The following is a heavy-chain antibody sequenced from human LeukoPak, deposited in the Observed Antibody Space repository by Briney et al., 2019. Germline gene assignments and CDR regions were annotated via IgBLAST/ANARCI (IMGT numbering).Heavy chain of an antibody. CDR1: GFTFSNAW. Sequence: PGGSLTLSCAASGFTFSNAWMSWVRQAPGKGLEWVAVISYDGSNKYYADSVKGRFTISRDNSKNTLYLQMNSLRAEDTAVYYCAGKDYYFDYWGQGTLVSVFS. V-gene: IGHV3-30*03. D-gene: IGHD3/OR15-3a*01. CDR2: ISYDGSNK. J-gene: IGHJ4*02. CDR3: AGKDYYFDY.